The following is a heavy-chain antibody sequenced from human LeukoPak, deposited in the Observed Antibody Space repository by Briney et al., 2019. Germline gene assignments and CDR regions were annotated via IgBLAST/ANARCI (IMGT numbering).Heavy chain of an antibody. CDR1: GFDVKSHD. V-gene: IGHV3-13*01. Sequence: GGSLRLSCAASGFDVKSHDIHWVRQPIGKGLEWVSSIESPRDIYYAGSVKGRFTISREDAENSVYLQMNNLRVEDTAIYYCAKVRRSVAYDYWGRGTLVTVSS. CDR2: IESPRDI. CDR3: AKVRRSVAYDY. J-gene: IGHJ4*02.